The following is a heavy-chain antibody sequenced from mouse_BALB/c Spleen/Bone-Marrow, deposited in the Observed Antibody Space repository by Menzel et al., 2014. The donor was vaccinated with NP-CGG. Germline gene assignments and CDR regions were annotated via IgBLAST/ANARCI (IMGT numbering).Heavy chain of an antibody. CDR2: IYPGSGSN. D-gene: IGHD6-1*01. CDR3: TRGDLRYAMDY. V-gene: IGHV1S22*01. Sequence: LQQSGSELVRPGASVKLSCKASGYTFTSYWMHWVRQRPGQGLEWIGNIYPGSGSNNYDEKFKSKATLTVDTSSSTAYMQLSSLTSEDSAVYYRTRGDLRYAMDYWGQGTSVTVSS. CDR1: GYTFTSYW. J-gene: IGHJ4*01.